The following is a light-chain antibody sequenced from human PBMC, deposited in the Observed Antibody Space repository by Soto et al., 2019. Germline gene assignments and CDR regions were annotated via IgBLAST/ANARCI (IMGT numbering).Light chain of an antibody. J-gene: IGLJ1*01. CDR1: SSEVGAYNY. Sequence: QSVLRPAASVSGSPGQSISICCTRTSSEVGAYNYVSWYQQHPGKAPKLMIYEVTNRPSGVSNRFSGSKSGNTASLTISGLQAEDEADYYCSSYTSSSHVYVFGTGTKVTVL. V-gene: IGLV2-14*01. CDR2: EVT. CDR3: SSYTSSSHVYV.